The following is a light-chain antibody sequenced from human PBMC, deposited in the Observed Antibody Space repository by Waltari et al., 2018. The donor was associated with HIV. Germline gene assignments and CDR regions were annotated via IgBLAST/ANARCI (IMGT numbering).Light chain of an antibody. CDR1: SSHIGNNP. J-gene: IGLJ2*01. CDR3: ASWDNNLDGRV. V-gene: IGLV1-44*01. Sequence: QSVLTPPPSASGSPGQRVTISCSGSSSHIGNNPTTWYQQLPGTAPKLLVYSDLQRPSGVPDRFSGSKSGTSASLAISGLQSEDEGDYYCASWDNNLDGRVFGGRTKLTVL. CDR2: SDL.